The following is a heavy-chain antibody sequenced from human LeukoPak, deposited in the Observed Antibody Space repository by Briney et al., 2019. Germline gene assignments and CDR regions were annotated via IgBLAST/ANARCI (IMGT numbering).Heavy chain of an antibody. V-gene: IGHV3-7*03. CDR1: RFTFSTYW. J-gene: IGHJ4*02. D-gene: IGHD2-15*01. CDR2: IKQDGSEK. Sequence: GGSLRLSCAASRFTFSTYWMSWVRQAPGKGLEWVANIKQDGSEKSYVDSVKGRFTISRDNAKNSLYLQMNSLRAEDTAVYYCASLTSGSRTFDYWGQGTLVTVSP. CDR3: ASLTSGSRTFDY.